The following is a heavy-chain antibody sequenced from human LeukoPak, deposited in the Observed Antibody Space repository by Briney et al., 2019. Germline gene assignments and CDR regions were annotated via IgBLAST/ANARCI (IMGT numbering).Heavy chain of an antibody. V-gene: IGHV3-23*01. J-gene: IGHJ4*02. Sequence: SGASLRLSCAASGFTFSNYAMSWVRQAPGKGLEWVSAIVGSGGSTYYADSVKGRFTISRASPKNTLYLQMNSRRAEGTAVYYCAKRGDYVILTGYYDSDYWGQGTLVTVSS. CDR1: GFTFSNYA. CDR3: AKRGDYVILTGYYDSDY. D-gene: IGHD3-9*01. CDR2: IVGSGGST.